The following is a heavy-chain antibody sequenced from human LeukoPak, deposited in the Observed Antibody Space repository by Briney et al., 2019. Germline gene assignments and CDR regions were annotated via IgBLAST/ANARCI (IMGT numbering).Heavy chain of an antibody. D-gene: IGHD3-10*01. J-gene: IGHJ3*02. CDR3: ATAHHITMVRGVIITGAFDI. V-gene: IGHV1-24*01. CDR1: GYTFTGYY. Sequence: ASVKVSCKASGYTFTGYYMHWVRQAPGKGLEWMGGFDPEDGETIYAQKFQGRVTMTEDTSTDTAYMELSSLRSEDTAVYYCATAHHITMVRGVIITGAFDIWGQGTMVTVSS. CDR2: FDPEDGET.